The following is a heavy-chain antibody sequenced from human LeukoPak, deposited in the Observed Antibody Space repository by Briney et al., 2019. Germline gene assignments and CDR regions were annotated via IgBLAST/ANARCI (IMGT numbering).Heavy chain of an antibody. V-gene: IGHV3-7*01. J-gene: IGHJ4*02. D-gene: IGHD6-6*01. Sequence: GGPLRLSCTASGFTFSDYWMTWVRQAPGKGPEWVANIKQDGSQRYYVDSVRGRFTISRDNAKNSLFLQMNGLRAEDTAVYYCARRGGSSSRRSPIDYWGQGTLVTLSS. CDR3: ARRGGSSSRRSPIDY. CDR1: GFTFSDYW. CDR2: IKQDGSQR.